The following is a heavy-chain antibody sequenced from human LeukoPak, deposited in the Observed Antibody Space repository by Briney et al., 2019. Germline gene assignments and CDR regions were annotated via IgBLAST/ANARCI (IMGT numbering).Heavy chain of an antibody. V-gene: IGHV3-20*01. Sequence: PGGSLRLSCAASGLTFDDYGMTWVRQAPGKGLEWVSSINWNGVRTDYADSVKGRFTISRDNAKNSLFLQMNSLRAEDTALYHCARGAFLGPFDIWGQGTMVTVSS. J-gene: IGHJ3*02. CDR3: ARGAFLGPFDI. CDR2: INWNGVRT. CDR1: GLTFDDYG.